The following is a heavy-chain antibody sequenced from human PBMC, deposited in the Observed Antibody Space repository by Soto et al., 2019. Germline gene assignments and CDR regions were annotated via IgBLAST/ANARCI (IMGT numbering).Heavy chain of an antibody. CDR1: GGSFSGYY. Sequence: SETLSLTCAVYGGSFSGYYWSWIRQPPGKGLEWIGEINHSGSTNYNPSLKSRVTISVDTSKNQFSLKLSSVTAADTAVYYCANLGGTGTNRARYYYYGMDVWGQGTTVTVSS. D-gene: IGHD1-1*01. CDR2: INHSGST. J-gene: IGHJ6*02. V-gene: IGHV4-34*01. CDR3: ANLGGTGTNRARYYYYGMDV.